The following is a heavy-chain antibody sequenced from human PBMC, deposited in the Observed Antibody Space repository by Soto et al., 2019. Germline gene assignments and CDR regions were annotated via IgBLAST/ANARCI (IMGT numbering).Heavy chain of an antibody. V-gene: IGHV4-4*02. CDR3: ASARWDY. Sequence: QVQLQESGPGLVKPSGTLSVTCAVSGESISTDHWWSWVRQPPGKGLEWIGEIYHSGSTNYNPSLKPRVXISVDKSKNHFSLKLSSVTAADTAVYYCASARWDYWGQGTLVTVSS. CDR2: IYHSGST. J-gene: IGHJ4*02. CDR1: GESISTDHW.